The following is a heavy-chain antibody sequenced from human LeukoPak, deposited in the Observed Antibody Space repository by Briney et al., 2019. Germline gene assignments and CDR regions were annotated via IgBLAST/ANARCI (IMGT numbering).Heavy chain of an antibody. Sequence: PGGSLRLSCAASGFTFSSYLMTWVRQAPGKGLEWVSSINSRSTYTYYTDSVKGRFTISRDNSKNTLYLQMHSLRAEDTAVYYCAKLARPYCSGDCLQIDYWGQGTLVPVSS. CDR1: GFTFSSYL. CDR3: AKLARPYCSGDCLQIDY. V-gene: IGHV3-21*01. CDR2: INSRSTYT. J-gene: IGHJ4*02. D-gene: IGHD2-21*02.